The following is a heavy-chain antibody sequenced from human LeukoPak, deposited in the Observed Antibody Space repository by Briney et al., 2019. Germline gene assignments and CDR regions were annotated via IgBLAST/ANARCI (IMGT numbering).Heavy chain of an antibody. D-gene: IGHD2-21*01. CDR1: GFTFSNYA. J-gene: IGHJ6*03. Sequence: PGGSLRLSCAASGFTFSNYAMSWVRQAPGKGLEWLSSITGGGDFTYHADSVKGRFSISRDNSKSTLYLEMRGLSAEDTAVYCCAKGPLIPSNYYMDVWGKGTSVTVSS. V-gene: IGHV3-23*01. CDR3: AKGPLIPSNYYMDV. CDR2: ITGGGDFT.